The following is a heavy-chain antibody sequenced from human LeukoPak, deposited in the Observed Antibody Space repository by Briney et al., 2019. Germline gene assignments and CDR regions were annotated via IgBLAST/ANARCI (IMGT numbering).Heavy chain of an antibody. V-gene: IGHV1-69*05. Sequence: GASVTVSCKASVGTFSIYAISWVRQAPGQGLEWMGGIIPIFGTANYAQKFQGRVTITTDESTSTAYMELSSLRSEDTAVYYCARGREQLANIWGQGTLVTVSS. CDR3: ARGREQLANI. J-gene: IGHJ4*02. D-gene: IGHD6-6*01. CDR2: IIPIFGTA. CDR1: VGTFSIYA.